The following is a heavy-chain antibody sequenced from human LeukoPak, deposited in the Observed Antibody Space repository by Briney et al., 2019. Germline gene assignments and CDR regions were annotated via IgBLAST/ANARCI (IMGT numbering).Heavy chain of an antibody. D-gene: IGHD3-22*01. CDR3: AKDGRPYYYDSSGQDPY. CDR1: GFTFSSYA. V-gene: IGHV3-23*01. J-gene: IGHJ4*02. Sequence: GGSLRLSCAASGFTFSSYAMSWVRQAPGKGLEWVSAISGSGGSTYYADSVKGRFTISRDNSKTTLHLQIHTMRAENRPVYYCAKDGRPYYYDSSGQDPYWGQGTLVTVSS. CDR2: ISGSGGST.